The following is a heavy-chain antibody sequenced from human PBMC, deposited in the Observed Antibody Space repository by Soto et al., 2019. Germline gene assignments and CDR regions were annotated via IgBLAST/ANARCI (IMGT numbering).Heavy chain of an antibody. CDR3: ARLPINNAIDV. J-gene: IGHJ6*02. CDR2: IYYSGIT. Sequence: QLQLQESGPGLVKPSETLSLTCSVSGGSISSSTYYWGWIRQSPGKGLEWIGSIYYSGITSYSSSLKSRVTISVDTSKKQFSLKLNSVTAADSAVYHCARLPINNAIDVWGHGTTVTVSS. CDR1: GGSISSSTYY. V-gene: IGHV4-39*01.